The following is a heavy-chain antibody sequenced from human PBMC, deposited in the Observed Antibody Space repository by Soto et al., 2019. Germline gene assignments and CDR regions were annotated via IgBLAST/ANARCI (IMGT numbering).Heavy chain of an antibody. CDR3: ARDQRGKYYDSSGYYYGPRGAFDI. V-gene: IGHV1-69*04. D-gene: IGHD3-22*01. CDR1: GGTFSSYT. J-gene: IGHJ3*02. CDR2: IIPILGIA. Sequence: ASVKVSCKASGGTFSSYTISWVRQAPGQGLEWVGRIIPILGIANYAQKFQGRVTITADKSTSTAYMELSSLRSEDTAVYYCARDQRGKYYDSSGYYYGPRGAFDIWGQGTMVTVSS.